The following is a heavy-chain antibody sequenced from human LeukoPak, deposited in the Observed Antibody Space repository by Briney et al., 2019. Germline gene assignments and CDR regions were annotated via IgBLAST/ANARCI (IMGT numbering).Heavy chain of an antibody. J-gene: IGHJ4*02. Sequence: GESLKISCKGSGYSFSSHWIAWVRQIPGKGPGWIGMIYPDYSYTRYSPPFRGQFTISADKSISTAYLQWSSLKAPDTAMYYCARQRDRGYTYVLDWGQGTLVTVSS. D-gene: IGHD5-18*01. CDR2: IYPDYSYT. V-gene: IGHV5-51*01. CDR1: GYSFSSHW. CDR3: ARQRDRGYTYVLD.